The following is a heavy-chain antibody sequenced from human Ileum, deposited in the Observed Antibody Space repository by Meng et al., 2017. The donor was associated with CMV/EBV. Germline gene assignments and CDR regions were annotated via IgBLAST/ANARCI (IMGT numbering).Heavy chain of an antibody. CDR3: ARKSPSPVAARHFDY. CDR2: ITSSGSNI. J-gene: IGHJ4*02. V-gene: IGHV3-21*01. D-gene: IGHD6-6*01. CDR1: GFTFSIYE. Sequence: SGFTFSIYELHCVRQAPGKGLEWVSSITSSGSNIYYADSLKGRFTISRDNAKNSLHLQINGLRPEDTAVYYCARKSPSPVAARHFDYWGQGALVTVSS.